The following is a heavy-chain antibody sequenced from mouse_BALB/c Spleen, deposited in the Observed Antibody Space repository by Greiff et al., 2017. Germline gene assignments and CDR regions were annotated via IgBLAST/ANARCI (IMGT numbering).Heavy chain of an antibody. CDR1: GYAFSSSW. CDR2: IYPGDGDT. Sequence: VQRVESGPELVKPGASVKISCKASGYAFSSSWMNWVKQRPGQGLEWIGRIYPGDGDTNYNGKFKGKATLTADKSSSTAYMQLSSLTSVDSAVYFCARYYYGSSYDYAMDYWGQGTSVTVSS. D-gene: IGHD1-1*01. CDR3: ARYYYGSSYDYAMDY. V-gene: IGHV1-82*01. J-gene: IGHJ4*01.